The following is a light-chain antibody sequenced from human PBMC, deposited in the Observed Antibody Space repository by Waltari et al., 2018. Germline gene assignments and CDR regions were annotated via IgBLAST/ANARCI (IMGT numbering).Light chain of an antibody. CDR1: QSVVYNSNDKNY. J-gene: IGKJ1*01. Sequence: QSVVYNSNDKNYLAWYQQKPGQPPKLLLYWASTRESGVPDRFSGSGSGTDFTLTISSLQAEDVAVYYCQQYYRSRTFGQGTKVEI. CDR3: QQYYRSRT. V-gene: IGKV4-1*01. CDR2: WAS.